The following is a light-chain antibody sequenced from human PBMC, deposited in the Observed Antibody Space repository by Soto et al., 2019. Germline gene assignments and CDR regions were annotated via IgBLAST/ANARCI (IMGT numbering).Light chain of an antibody. CDR3: QSYDSSLSGYV. J-gene: IGLJ1*01. CDR2: ANS. V-gene: IGLV1-40*01. Sequence: VLTQPPSVSGAPGQRVTISCTGSSSNIGAGYDVHWYQQLPGTAPKLLIYANSNRPSGVPGRFSASKSGTSASLAITGLQAEDEADYYCQSYDSSLSGYVFGPGTKVTVL. CDR1: SSNIGAGYD.